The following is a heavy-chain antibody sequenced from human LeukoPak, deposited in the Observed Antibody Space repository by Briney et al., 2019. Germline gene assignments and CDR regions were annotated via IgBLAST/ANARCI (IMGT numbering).Heavy chain of an antibody. CDR3: ARVLYSSSSEPISRGSFDP. CDR2: IYHSGST. V-gene: IGHV4-38-2*02. J-gene: IGHJ5*02. D-gene: IGHD6-6*01. CDR1: GYSISSGYY. Sequence: SETLSLTCTVSGYSISSGYYWGWIRQPPGKGLEWIESIYHSGSTYYNPSLKSRVTISVDTSKNQFSLKLSSVTAADTAVYYCARVLYSSSSEPISRGSFDPWGQGTLVTVSS.